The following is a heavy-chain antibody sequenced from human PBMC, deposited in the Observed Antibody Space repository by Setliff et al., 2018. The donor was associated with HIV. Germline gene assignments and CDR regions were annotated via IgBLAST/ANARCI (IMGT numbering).Heavy chain of an antibody. V-gene: IGHV1-18*01. J-gene: IGHJ4*02. CDR1: GYTFTSYG. D-gene: IGHD2-2*01. CDR2: ISAYNGNT. CDR3: AREGWSRYCSSSSCYRDLDY. Sequence: ASVTVSCKASGYTFTSYGISWVRQAPGQGIEWMGWISAYNGNTNYAQNLQGRVTMTIDTSTSTAYMELRSLRSDDTAVYYCAREGWSRYCSSSSCYRDLDYWGQGTLVTVSS.